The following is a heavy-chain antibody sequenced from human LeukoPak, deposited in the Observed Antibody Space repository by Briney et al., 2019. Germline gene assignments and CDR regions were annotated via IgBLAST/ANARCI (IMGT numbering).Heavy chain of an antibody. Sequence: GGSLRLSCAASGFIFSSYWMTWVRQAPGKAPEWVANIRHDGREKYYVGSVKGRFIISRDNAKNSLYLQMNSLRLEDMAIYYCAWGMDVWGQGTTVTVSS. CDR1: GFIFSSYW. V-gene: IGHV3-7*04. CDR3: AWGMDV. CDR2: IRHDGREK. J-gene: IGHJ6*02.